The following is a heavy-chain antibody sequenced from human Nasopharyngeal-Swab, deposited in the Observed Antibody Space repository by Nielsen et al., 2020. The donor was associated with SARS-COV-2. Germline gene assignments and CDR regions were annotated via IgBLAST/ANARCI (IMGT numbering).Heavy chain of an antibody. Sequence: LSLTCAASGFTFSMYSMNWVRQAPGKGLEWVSSISSSSSYIYYADSVKGRFTISRDNAKNSLYLQMNSLRAEDTAVYYCARDHLMTVTIPYYYYGMDVWGQGTTVTVSS. CDR1: GFTFSMYS. CDR2: ISSSSSYI. J-gene: IGHJ6*02. CDR3: ARDHLMTVTIPYYYYGMDV. D-gene: IGHD4-11*01. V-gene: IGHV3-21*01.